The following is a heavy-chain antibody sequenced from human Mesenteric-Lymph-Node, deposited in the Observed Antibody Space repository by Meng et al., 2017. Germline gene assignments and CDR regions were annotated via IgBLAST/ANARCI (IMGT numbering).Heavy chain of an antibody. J-gene: IGHJ4*02. CDR1: GFTFHTYG. Sequence: LVGSGLGLVQPGLSLVPSFAASGFTFHTYGLHWVRQAPGKGLEWVAVIWADGVTKDYAESVKGRFTISRDNSKNTLYLQMSSLRADDTAIYYCTTDVGGGPFDYWGQGTLVTVAS. D-gene: IGHD2-15*01. CDR3: TTDVGGGPFDY. V-gene: IGHV3-33*01. CDR2: IWADGVTK.